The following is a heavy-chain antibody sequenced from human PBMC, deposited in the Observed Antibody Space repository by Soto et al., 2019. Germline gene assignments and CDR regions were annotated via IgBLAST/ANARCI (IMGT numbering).Heavy chain of an antibody. J-gene: IGHJ4*02. V-gene: IGHV1-2*02. Sequence: GASVKVSCKASGYTFTGYFMHWVRQAPGQGLQWLGWINPNNGDTNYAQKFQGRVTMTRDTSINTAYMELSRLRSDDTAVYYCASVGRSGWYTPFDYWGPGIPVTVSS. CDR1: GYTFTGYF. D-gene: IGHD6-19*01. CDR3: ASVGRSGWYTPFDY. CDR2: INPNNGDT.